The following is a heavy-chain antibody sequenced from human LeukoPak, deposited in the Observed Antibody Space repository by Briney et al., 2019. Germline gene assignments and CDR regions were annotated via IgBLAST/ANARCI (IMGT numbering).Heavy chain of an antibody. V-gene: IGHV1-24*01. Sequence: ASVKVSCKVSGYTLTELSMHWVRQAPGKGLEWMGGFDPEDGEIVYADKFQDRVTMNEDTSTDTVYMQLSSLRSEDTAVYYCVPRSYTRAWYHSLVLDYGGQGTLLTVPS. CDR2: FDPEDGEI. D-gene: IGHD6-13*01. CDR1: GYTLTELS. CDR3: VPRSYTRAWYHSLVLDY. J-gene: IGHJ4*02.